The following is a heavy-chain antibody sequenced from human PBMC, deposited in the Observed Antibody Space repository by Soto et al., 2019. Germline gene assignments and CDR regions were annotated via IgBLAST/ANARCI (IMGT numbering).Heavy chain of an antibody. D-gene: IGHD2-8*01. J-gene: IGHJ4*02. Sequence: SETLSQTVTVANGSITDDYWNWIRQPPRKGLEWIGYLSHTGITNYNPSLRGRVTISGDTSKNQFSLRLSSVTAADTATYYCARESEMVLSDLYYLDYWGRGTLVTVSS. CDR3: ARESEMVLSDLYYLDY. CDR1: NGSITDDY. V-gene: IGHV4-59*01. CDR2: LSHTGIT.